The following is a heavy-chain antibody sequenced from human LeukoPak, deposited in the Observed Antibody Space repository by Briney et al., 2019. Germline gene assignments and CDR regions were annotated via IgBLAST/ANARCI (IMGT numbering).Heavy chain of an antibody. D-gene: IGHD3-22*01. CDR1: GFTFSSYA. J-gene: IGHJ4*02. V-gene: IGHV3-23*01. CDR2: ISGNGGST. CDR3: AKETYYYGSSVPALDY. Sequence: GGSLRLSCAASGFTFSSYAMSWVRQAPGKGLEWVSGISGNGGSTYYADSVKGRFTISGDNSKNTLYLQMNSLRAEDTAVYYCAKETYYYGSSVPALDYWGQGSLVTVSS.